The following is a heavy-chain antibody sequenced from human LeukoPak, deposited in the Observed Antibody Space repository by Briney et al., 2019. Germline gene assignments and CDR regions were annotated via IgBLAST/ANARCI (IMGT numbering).Heavy chain of an antibody. CDR2: INHSGST. CDR1: GGSFSGYY. CDR3: ARKGFRYYDSSGYPTN. J-gene: IGHJ4*02. D-gene: IGHD3-22*01. Sequence: KPSETLSLTCAVYGGSFSGYYWSWIRQPPGKGLEWIGEINHSGSTNYNPSLKSRVTISVDTFKNQFSLKLSSVTAADTAVYYCARKGFRYYDSSGYPTNWGQGTLVTVSS. V-gene: IGHV4-34*01.